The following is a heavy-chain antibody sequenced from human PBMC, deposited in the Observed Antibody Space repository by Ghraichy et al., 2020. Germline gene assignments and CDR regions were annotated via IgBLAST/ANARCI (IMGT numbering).Heavy chain of an antibody. CDR1: GYTLTELS. V-gene: IGHV1-24*01. CDR3: ATSIAAVKWGLYYFDY. Sequence: ASVKVSCKVSGYTLTELSMHWVRQAPGKGLEWMGGFDPEDGETIYAQKFQGRVTMTEDTSTDTAYMELSSLRSEDTAVYYCATSIAAVKWGLYYFDYWGQGTLVTVSS. J-gene: IGHJ4*02. D-gene: IGHD6-6*01. CDR2: FDPEDGET.